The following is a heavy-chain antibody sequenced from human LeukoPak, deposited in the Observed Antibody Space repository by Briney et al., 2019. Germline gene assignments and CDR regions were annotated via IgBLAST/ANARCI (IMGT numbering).Heavy chain of an antibody. CDR2: IYYSGST. Sequence: PSETLSLTCTVSGGSISSGGYYWSWIRQHPGKGLEWIGYIYYSGSTYYNPSLKSRVTISVDTSKNQSSLKLSSVTAADTAVYYCARCRVHCSSTSCYGNWFDPWGQGTLVTVSS. V-gene: IGHV4-31*03. J-gene: IGHJ5*02. CDR1: GGSISSGGYY. D-gene: IGHD2-2*01. CDR3: ARCRVHCSSTSCYGNWFDP.